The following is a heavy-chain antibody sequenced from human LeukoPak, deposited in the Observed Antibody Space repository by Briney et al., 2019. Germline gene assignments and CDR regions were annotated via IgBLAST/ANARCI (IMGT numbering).Heavy chain of an antibody. CDR2: ISYDGSNK. CDR1: GFTFSSYA. D-gene: IGHD6-19*01. Sequence: QSGGSLRLSCAASGFTFSSYAMHWVRQAPGKGLEWVAVISYDGSNKYYADSVEGRFTISRDNSKNTLYLQMNSLRAEDTAVYYCARDAFRGSGWYAHFDYWGQGTLVTVSS. J-gene: IGHJ4*02. V-gene: IGHV3-30-3*01. CDR3: ARDAFRGSGWYAHFDY.